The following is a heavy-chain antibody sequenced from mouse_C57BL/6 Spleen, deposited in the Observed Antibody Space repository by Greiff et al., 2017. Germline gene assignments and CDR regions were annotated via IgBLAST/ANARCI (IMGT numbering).Heavy chain of an antibody. Sequence: QVQLQQPGAELVKPGASVKLSCKASGYTFTSYWMQWVKQRPGQGLEWLGEIDPSDSYTHYNQKFKGQATVTVDTSSSTAYMPLSSLTSEDAAVYYCARWLLRSYAMDDWGQGTSVTVSS. V-gene: IGHV1-50*01. CDR1: GYTFTSYW. J-gene: IGHJ4*01. CDR3: ARWLLRSYAMDD. D-gene: IGHD2-3*01. CDR2: IDPSDSYT.